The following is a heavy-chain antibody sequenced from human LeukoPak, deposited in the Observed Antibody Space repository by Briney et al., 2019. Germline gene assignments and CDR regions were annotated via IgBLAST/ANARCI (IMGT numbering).Heavy chain of an antibody. CDR2: IDWDDDK. V-gene: IGHV2-70*11. D-gene: IGHD2-2*01. CDR1: GFSLSTSGMC. Sequence: ESGPTLVNPTQTLTLTCTFSGFSLSTSGMCVSWIRQPPGKALEWLARIDWDDDKYYSTSLKTRLTISKDTSKNQVVLTMTNMDLVDTATYYCALSSTSCYSVAFQHWGQGTLVTVSS. CDR3: ALSSTSCYSVAFQH. J-gene: IGHJ1*01.